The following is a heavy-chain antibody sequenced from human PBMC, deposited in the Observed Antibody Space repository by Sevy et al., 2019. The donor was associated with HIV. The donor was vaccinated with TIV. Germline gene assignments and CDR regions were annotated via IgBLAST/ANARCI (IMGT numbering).Heavy chain of an antibody. CDR2: INPDSGDT. Sequence: ASVKVSCXASGYSFXXXYIHWVRQAPGQGLEXMGWINPDSGDTHYAQKFQGSVTMTRDTSMTTAYMELRSLRSDDTAVYYCAXXQXXXXXXXWGXXTLVTVSS. CDR1: GYSFXXXY. V-gene: IGHV1-2*02. CDR3: AXXQXXXXXXX. J-gene: IGHJ4*01.